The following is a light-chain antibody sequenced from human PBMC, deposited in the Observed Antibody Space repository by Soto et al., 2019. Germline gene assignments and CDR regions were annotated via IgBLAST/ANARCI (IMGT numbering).Light chain of an antibody. Sequence: QSALTQPPSASGSPGQSVTISCTGTSSDVGGYDYVSWYQQHPGKAPKLMIYEVSVRPSGVPDRSSGSKSGNTASLTVSGLQAEDEADYYCSSFAGTNNFVFGTGTKVTVL. CDR3: SSFAGTNNFV. CDR1: SSDVGGYDY. J-gene: IGLJ1*01. V-gene: IGLV2-8*01. CDR2: EVS.